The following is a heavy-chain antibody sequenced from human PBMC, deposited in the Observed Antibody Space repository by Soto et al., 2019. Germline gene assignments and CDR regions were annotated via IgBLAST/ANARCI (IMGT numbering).Heavy chain of an antibody. Sequence: PGGSLRLSCAASGFTFSDYAMNWVRQAPGKGLEWVGRIKTKPDDGTIDYAAPVRGRFTISRDDSKNTLYLQMTSLTPDDTGVYYCTTSNLGVDFWGPGTLVTVSS. V-gene: IGHV3-15*01. D-gene: IGHD1-1*01. CDR1: GFTFSDYA. J-gene: IGHJ4*02. CDR2: IKTKPDDGTI. CDR3: TTSNLGVDF.